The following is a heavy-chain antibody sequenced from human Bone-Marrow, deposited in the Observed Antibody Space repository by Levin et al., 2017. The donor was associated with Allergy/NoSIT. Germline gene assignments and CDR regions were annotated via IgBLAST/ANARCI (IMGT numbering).Heavy chain of an antibody. Sequence: GESLKISCEASGFPFSDYAMHWVRQAPGKGLEWVSVISYDGTTAYYEDSVKGRFTISRDNSRNVTYLQMSSLTAEDTALYYCAKGFGKAAASLDYWGQGSLVTVSS. D-gene: IGHD6-25*01. CDR2: ISYDGTTA. CDR1: GFPFSDYA. J-gene: IGHJ4*02. V-gene: IGHV3-30*18. CDR3: AKGFGKAAASLDY.